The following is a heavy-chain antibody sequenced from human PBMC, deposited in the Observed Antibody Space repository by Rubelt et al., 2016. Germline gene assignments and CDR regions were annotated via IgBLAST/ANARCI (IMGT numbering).Heavy chain of an antibody. CDR2: IIPILGIA. Sequence: GSSVKVSCKASGGTFSSYAISWVRQAPGQGLEWMGRIIPILGIANYAQKFQGRVTITADKSTSTAYMELSSLRSEDTAVYYCARVSLQIYCSGGSCPKEERYYFDYWGQGTLVTVSS. J-gene: IGHJ4*02. V-gene: IGHV1-69*04. D-gene: IGHD2-15*01. CDR1: GGTFSSYA. CDR3: ARVSLQIYCSGGSCPKEERYYFDY.